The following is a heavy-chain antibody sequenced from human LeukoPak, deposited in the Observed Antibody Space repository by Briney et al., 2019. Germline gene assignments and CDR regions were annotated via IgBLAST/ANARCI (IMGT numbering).Heavy chain of an antibody. J-gene: IGHJ3*02. Sequence: PGGSLRLSCAASGFTFSSFWMSWVRQVPGKGLEWVANMKQDGSEKYYVDSVKGRFTISRDNAKNSLYLQMNSLRAEDTAVYYCARSMAAGSAIWGEGTVVIVSS. D-gene: IGHD6-25*01. CDR1: GFTFSSFW. V-gene: IGHV3-7*04. CDR3: ARSMAAGSAI. CDR2: MKQDGSEK.